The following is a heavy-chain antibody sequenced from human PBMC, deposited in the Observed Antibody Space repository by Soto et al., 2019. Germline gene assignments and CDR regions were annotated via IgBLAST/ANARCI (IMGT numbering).Heavy chain of an antibody. Sequence: ETLSLTCPVSGASISSSSYYWGWIRQPPGKGLEWIGSIYYSGSTSYNPSLKSRVTISVDTSKNQFSLKLSSVTAADTAVYYCAREGSGSLWGQGTLVTVYS. J-gene: IGHJ4*02. CDR3: AREGSGSL. CDR1: GASISSSSYY. V-gene: IGHV4-39*02. D-gene: IGHD6-19*01. CDR2: IYYSGST.